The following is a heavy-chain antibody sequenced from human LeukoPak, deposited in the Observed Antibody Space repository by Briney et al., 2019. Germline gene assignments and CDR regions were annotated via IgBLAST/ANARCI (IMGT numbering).Heavy chain of an antibody. CDR2: INHSGST. J-gene: IGHJ4*02. CDR3: ARRRIAAAGIWYFDY. CDR1: GGPFSGYY. Sequence: SETLSLTCAVYGGPFSGYYWSWIRQPPGKGLEWIGEINHSGSTNCNPSLKSRVTISVDTSKNQFSLKLSSVTAADTAVYYCARRRIAAAGIWYFDYWGQGTLVTVSS. V-gene: IGHV4-34*01. D-gene: IGHD6-13*01.